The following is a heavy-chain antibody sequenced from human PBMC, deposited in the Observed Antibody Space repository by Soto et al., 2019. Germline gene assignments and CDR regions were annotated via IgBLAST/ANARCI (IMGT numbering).Heavy chain of an antibody. J-gene: IGHJ4*02. CDR3: ASGRVVMTWYFDY. Sequence: QVQLVQSGAEVKKPGSSVKVSCKASGDTFRSYAISWVRQAPGQGLEWMGGIIPIFGTANYAQKFQGRVTINADESTSTANMELSSLRSEDTAVYYCASGRVVMTWYFDYWGQGTLVTVSS. D-gene: IGHD3-22*01. CDR2: IIPIFGTA. CDR1: GDTFRSYA. V-gene: IGHV1-69*12.